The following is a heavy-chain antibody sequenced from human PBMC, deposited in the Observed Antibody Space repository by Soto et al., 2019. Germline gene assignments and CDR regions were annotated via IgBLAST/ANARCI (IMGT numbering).Heavy chain of an antibody. V-gene: IGHV1-2*04. CDR1: GYTFTGYY. Sequence: ASVKVSCKASGYTFTGYYMHWVRQAPGQGLEWMGWINPNSGDTNYAQKFQGWVTMTRDTSISTAYMELSRLRSDDTAVYYCARGRNCTNGVCYNWFDPWGQGTLVTVSS. D-gene: IGHD2-8*01. J-gene: IGHJ5*02. CDR2: INPNSGDT. CDR3: ARGRNCTNGVCYNWFDP.